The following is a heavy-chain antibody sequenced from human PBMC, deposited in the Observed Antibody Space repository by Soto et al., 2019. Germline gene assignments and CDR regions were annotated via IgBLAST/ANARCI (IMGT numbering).Heavy chain of an antibody. CDR1: GYSFTTYW. Sequence: GESLKISCKGSGYSFTTYWISWVRQMPGKGLEWMGKIDPTDSYTNYSPSFQGHVTISVDKSISTAYLQWSSLKASDTAMYYCARQSWSDQRYGMDVWGQGTTVTVSS. CDR2: IDPTDSYT. V-gene: IGHV5-10-1*01. J-gene: IGHJ6*02. CDR3: ARQSWSDQRYGMDV. D-gene: IGHD1-1*01.